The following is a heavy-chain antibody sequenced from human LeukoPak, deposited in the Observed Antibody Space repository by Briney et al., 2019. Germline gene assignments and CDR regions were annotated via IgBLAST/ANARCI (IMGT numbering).Heavy chain of an antibody. CDR2: INPSGGST. CDR3: ARPDYGDYFDY. CDR1: GYTFTSYY. V-gene: IGHV1-46*03. D-gene: IGHD4-17*01. J-gene: IGHJ4*02. Sequence: ASVKVSCKASGYTFTSYYMHWVRQAPGQGLEWMGIINPSGGSTSYAQKFQGRVTMTRDTSTSTVYMELCSLRSEDTAVYYCARPDYGDYFDYWGQGTLVTVSS.